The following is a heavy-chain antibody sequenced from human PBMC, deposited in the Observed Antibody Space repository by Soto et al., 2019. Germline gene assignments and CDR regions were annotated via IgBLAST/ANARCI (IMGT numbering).Heavy chain of an antibody. Sequence: QVQLQESGPGLVKPSETLSLICSISGASIRDKYWSWLRQSAEKGLQFIGRISNGGTTIYNPSLKRRVTTSLATSKTHFSLKLTSVTAADTAVYYCATKGDYGGWFDPWGQGTLVTVSS. V-gene: IGHV4-4*07. CDR2: ISNGGTT. J-gene: IGHJ5*02. CDR3: ATKGDYGGWFDP. CDR1: GASIRDKY. D-gene: IGHD3-10*01.